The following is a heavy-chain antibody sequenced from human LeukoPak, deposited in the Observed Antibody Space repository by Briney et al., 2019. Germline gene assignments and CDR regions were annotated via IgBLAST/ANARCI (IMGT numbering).Heavy chain of an antibody. CDR1: GGSISSYY. D-gene: IGHD2-2*01. V-gene: IGHV4-59*01. Sequence: PSETLSLTCTVSGGSISSYYWSWIRQPPGKGLEWIGYIYYSGSTNYNPSLKSRVTISVDTSKNQFSLKLSSVTAADTAVYYCARDRVPLAMPASHFDNWGQGTLVTVSS. J-gene: IGHJ4*02. CDR3: ARDRVPLAMPASHFDN. CDR2: IYYSGST.